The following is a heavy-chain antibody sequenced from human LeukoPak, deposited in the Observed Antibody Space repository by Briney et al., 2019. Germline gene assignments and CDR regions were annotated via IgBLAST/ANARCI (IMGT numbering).Heavy chain of an antibody. V-gene: IGHV3-49*04. J-gene: IGHJ6*02. D-gene: IGHD5-18*01. CDR1: GFTFGDHA. Sequence: GGSLRLSCTGSGFTFGDHAMSWVRQAPGKGLEWVGFIRSKAYRGTTEYAVSVKGRFSISRDDSASIAYLQMNSLKTEDTAVYYCARGPIQLWIHNAMDVWGQGTTVTVSS. CDR2: IRSKAYRGTT. CDR3: ARGPIQLWIHNAMDV.